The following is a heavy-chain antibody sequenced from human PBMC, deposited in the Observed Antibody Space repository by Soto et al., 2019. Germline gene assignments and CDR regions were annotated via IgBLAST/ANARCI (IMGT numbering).Heavy chain of an antibody. J-gene: IGHJ4*02. D-gene: IGHD3-22*01. CDR3: AKEDYDSSGYSHFDY. Sequence: EGQLLESGGGLVQPGGSLRLSCAASGFTFSSYAMSWVRQAPGKGLEWVSAISGSGISTYYADSVKGRFTISRDNSKNTLYLQMSSLRAEDTAVYYCAKEDYDSSGYSHFDYWGQGTLVTVSS. CDR2: ISGSGIST. V-gene: IGHV3-23*01. CDR1: GFTFSSYA.